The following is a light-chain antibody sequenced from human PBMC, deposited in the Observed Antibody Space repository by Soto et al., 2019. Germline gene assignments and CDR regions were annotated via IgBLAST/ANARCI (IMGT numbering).Light chain of an antibody. J-gene: IGKJ1*01. V-gene: IGKV1-5*01. Sequence: DIQMTQSPSTLSASVGDRVTLTCRASQSIRNSLAWYQQKPGKAPRLLIYEASSLESGVPSRLSGSGSGTEFTLTISSLQPDDFATYFCQQYSSYSLTLGQGTKVEIK. CDR3: QQYSSYSLT. CDR1: QSIRNS. CDR2: EAS.